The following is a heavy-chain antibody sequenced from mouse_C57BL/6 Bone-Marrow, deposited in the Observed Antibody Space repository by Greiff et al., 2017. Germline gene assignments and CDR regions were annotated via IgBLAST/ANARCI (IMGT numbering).Heavy chain of an antibody. CDR1: GYTFTSYW. J-gene: IGHJ4*01. CDR3: ARGGSHSDAMDY. V-gene: IGHV1-55*01. D-gene: IGHD6-1*01. Sequence: QVQLQQPGAELVKPGASVKMSCKASGYTFTSYWITWVKQRPGQGLEWIGDIYPGSGSTNYNEKFKSKATLTVDTSSSTAYMQLSSLTSEDSAVYYWARGGSHSDAMDYWGQGTSVTVSS. CDR2: IYPGSGST.